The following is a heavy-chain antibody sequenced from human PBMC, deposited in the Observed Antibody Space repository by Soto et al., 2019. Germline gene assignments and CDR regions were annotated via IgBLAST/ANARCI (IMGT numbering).Heavy chain of an antibody. V-gene: IGHV4-59*01. J-gene: IGHJ4*02. D-gene: IGHD6-19*01. CDR1: GGSISGSY. Sequence: SETLSLTCSVSGGSISGSYWSWIRQSPGKGLEWLGYVYYTGSTNYSPSLRSRVSISVDTSKNEFSLRLSSVTAADLAVYFCARSVAVPGAHIDYWGQGTQVTVSS. CDR3: ARSVAVPGAHIDY. CDR2: VYYTGST.